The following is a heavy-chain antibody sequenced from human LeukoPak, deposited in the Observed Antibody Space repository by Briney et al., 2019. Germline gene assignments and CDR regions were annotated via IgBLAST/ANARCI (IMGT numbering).Heavy chain of an antibody. V-gene: IGHV4-4*02. CDR2: IYHSGST. D-gene: IGHD3-10*01. CDR1: GGSISSSNW. Sequence: SGTLSLTCAVSGGSISSSNWWSGVRQPPGKGLEWIGEIYHSGSTNYNPSLKSRVTISVDTSKNQFSPKLSSVTAADTAVYYCAGLYYYGSGKGWFDPWGQGTLVTVSS. CDR3: AGLYYYGSGKGWFDP. J-gene: IGHJ5*02.